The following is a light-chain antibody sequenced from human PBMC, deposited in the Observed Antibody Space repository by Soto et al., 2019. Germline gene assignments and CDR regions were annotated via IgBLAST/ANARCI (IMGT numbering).Light chain of an antibody. J-gene: IGLJ1*01. CDR2: SNR. Sequence: QSALTQPPSVSGAPGQRVTISCTGSSSNIGANSGVHWYQQLPGVAPKLLIYSNRNRPSGVPDRFSGSRSGTSASLAITGLQAEDEADYYCQSYDSSLSAYVFGTGTKVTVL. CDR1: SSNIGANSG. V-gene: IGLV1-40*01. CDR3: QSYDSSLSAYV.